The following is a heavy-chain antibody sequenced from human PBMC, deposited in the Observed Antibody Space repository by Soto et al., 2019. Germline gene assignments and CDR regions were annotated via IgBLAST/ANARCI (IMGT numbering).Heavy chain of an antibody. CDR3: ARVDVVVPAAIDWFDP. Sequence: SETLSLTCTVSGGSISSYCWGWIRQPPGKGLEWIGYIYYSGSTNYNPSLKSRVTISVDTSKNQFSLKLSSVTAADTAVYYCARVDVVVPAAIDWFDPWSQGTLVTVSS. V-gene: IGHV4-59*01. J-gene: IGHJ5*02. CDR2: IYYSGST. D-gene: IGHD2-2*01. CDR1: GGSISSYC.